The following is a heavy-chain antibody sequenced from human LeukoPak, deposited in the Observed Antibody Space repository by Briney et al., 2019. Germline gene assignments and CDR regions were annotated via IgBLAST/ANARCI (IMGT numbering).Heavy chain of an antibody. CDR1: GGTFISYA. J-gene: IGHJ6*02. CDR2: IIPIFGTA. D-gene: IGHD3-22*01. V-gene: IGHV1-69*05. CDR3: ARDDYDSSGYSYYYGMDV. Sequence: ASVKVSCKASGGTFISYAISWVRQAPGQGLEWMGGIIPIFGTANYAQKLQGRVTMTTDTSTSTAYMELRSLRSDDTAVYYCARDDYDSSGYSYYYGMDVWGQGTTVTVSS.